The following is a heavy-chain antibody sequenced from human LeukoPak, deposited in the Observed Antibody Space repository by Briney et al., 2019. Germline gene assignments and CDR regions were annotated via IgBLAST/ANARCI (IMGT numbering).Heavy chain of an antibody. D-gene: IGHD6-19*01. Sequence: GGSLRLSCAASGFTFSSYWMSWVRQAPGKGLEWVANIKQDGSEKYYVDSVKGRFTIFRDNAKNSLYLQMNSLKVEDTALYYCAREGSIAVSGQNDYWGQGTLVTVSS. V-gene: IGHV3-7*03. CDR2: IKQDGSEK. CDR1: GFTFSSYW. CDR3: AREGSIAVSGQNDY. J-gene: IGHJ4*02.